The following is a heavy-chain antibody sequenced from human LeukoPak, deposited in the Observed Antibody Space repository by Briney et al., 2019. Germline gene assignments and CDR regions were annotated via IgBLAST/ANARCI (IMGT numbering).Heavy chain of an antibody. D-gene: IGHD4-17*01. CDR1: GFTFSSYA. Sequence: GGSPRLSCAASGFTFSSYAMSWVRQAPGKGLEWVSAISGSGGSTYYADSVKGRFTISRDNSKNTLYLQMNSLRAEDTAVYYCAKTLGDYGDYWFDPWGQGTLVTVSS. J-gene: IGHJ5*02. CDR2: ISGSGGST. V-gene: IGHV3-23*01. CDR3: AKTLGDYGDYWFDP.